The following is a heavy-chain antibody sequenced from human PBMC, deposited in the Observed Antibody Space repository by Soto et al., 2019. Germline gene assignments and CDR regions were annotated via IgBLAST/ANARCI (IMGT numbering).Heavy chain of an antibody. V-gene: IGHV4-34*01. Sequence: LSLTCAVYGGSFSGYYWSWIRQPPGKGLEWIGEINHSGSTNYNPSLKSRVTISVDTSKNQFSLKLSSVTAADTAVYYCARGSTVVTGYYYGMDVWGQGTTVTVS. CDR3: ARGSTVVTGYYYGMDV. CDR1: GGSFSGYY. CDR2: INHSGST. D-gene: IGHD2-15*01. J-gene: IGHJ6*02.